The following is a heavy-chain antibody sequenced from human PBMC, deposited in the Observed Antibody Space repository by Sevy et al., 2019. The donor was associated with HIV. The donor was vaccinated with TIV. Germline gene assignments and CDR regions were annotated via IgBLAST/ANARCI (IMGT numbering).Heavy chain of an antibody. CDR3: AEETWGLFDP. D-gene: IGHD7-27*01. CDR1: GFTFSGYA. Sequence: GGSLRLSCAASGFTFSGYAMSWVRQAPGKGLEWVSLITGSGSKTYYADSVKGRFTISRDNSKNAVNLQMNSLRVEDTAIYYCAEETWGLFDPWGQGILVTVSS. J-gene: IGHJ5*02. V-gene: IGHV3-23*01. CDR2: ITGSGSKT.